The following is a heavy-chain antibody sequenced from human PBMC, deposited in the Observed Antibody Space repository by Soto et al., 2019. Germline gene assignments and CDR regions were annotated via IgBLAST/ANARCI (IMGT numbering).Heavy chain of an antibody. CDR1: GFTFSDYY. Sequence: QVQLVESGGGLVKPGGSLRLSCAASGFTFSDYYMSWIRQAPGKGLEWVSYISSSSSYTNYADSVKGRFTISRDNAKNPLYLQSNRLRAEDTAVYYCARVTGRWYYGSGRESWFDPWGQGTLVTVSS. D-gene: IGHD3-10*01. V-gene: IGHV3-11*05. CDR2: ISSSSSYT. J-gene: IGHJ5*02. CDR3: ARVTGRWYYGSGRESWFDP.